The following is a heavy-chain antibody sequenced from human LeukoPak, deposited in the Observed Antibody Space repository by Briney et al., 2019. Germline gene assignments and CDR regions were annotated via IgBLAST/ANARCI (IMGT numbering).Heavy chain of an antibody. CDR1: GYSFSSYW. J-gene: IGHJ4*02. V-gene: IGHV5-51*01. CDR3: ARLMGVTASDY. Sequence: GESLQISCEGSGYSFSSYWIGWVRQMPGKVLEWMGIIYPGDSDTRYSPSFQGQVTISADESINPLYLQWSSLEASDTALYYGARLMGVTASDYWGQGTLVTVSS. D-gene: IGHD3-10*01. CDR2: IYPGDSDT.